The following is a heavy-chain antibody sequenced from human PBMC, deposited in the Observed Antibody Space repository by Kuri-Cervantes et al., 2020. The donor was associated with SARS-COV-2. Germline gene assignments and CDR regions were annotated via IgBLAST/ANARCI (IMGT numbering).Heavy chain of an antibody. V-gene: IGHV3-48*01. Sequence: GGSLRLSCAASGFTFSSYSMNWVRQAPGKGLEWVSYISSSSSTIYYADSVKGRFTISRDNAKNSLYLQMNSLRAEDTAVYYCARDWGELGKGYWGQGTLVTVSS. CDR3: ARDWGELGKGY. CDR1: GFTFSSYS. D-gene: IGHD7-27*01. J-gene: IGHJ4*02. CDR2: ISSSSSTI.